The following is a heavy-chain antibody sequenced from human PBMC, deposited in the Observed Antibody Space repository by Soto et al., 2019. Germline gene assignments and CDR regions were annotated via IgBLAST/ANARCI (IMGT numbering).Heavy chain of an antibody. J-gene: IGHJ4*02. CDR3: ARGNIAAALVY. D-gene: IGHD6-13*01. V-gene: IGHV4-59*12. CDR1: GGSISNYY. Sequence: SETLSLTCTVSGGSISNYYWSWIRQPPGKGLEWIGYIIHSGRTNYNPSLKSRLTMSVDTSKNQFSLYLASVTAADTAVYYCARGNIAAALVYWGRGTLVTVSS. CDR2: IIHSGRT.